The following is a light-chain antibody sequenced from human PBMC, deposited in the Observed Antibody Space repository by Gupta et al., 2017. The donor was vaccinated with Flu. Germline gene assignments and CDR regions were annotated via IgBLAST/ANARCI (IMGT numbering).Light chain of an antibody. J-gene: IGLJ1*01. CDR1: NIGSKN. Sequence: SYVLTQPPSLSVAPGQTARITCGGNNIGSKNVHWYQQKPGQAPVLVVYDDSDRHSGIPERFSGSNSGNTATLTISRVEAGDEADYYCQVWDSSSDHGVFGTGTKVTVL. V-gene: IGLV3-21*02. CDR2: DDS. CDR3: QVWDSSSDHGV.